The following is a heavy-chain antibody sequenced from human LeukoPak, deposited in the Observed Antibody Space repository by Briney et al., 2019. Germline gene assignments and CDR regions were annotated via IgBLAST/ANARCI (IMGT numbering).Heavy chain of an antibody. V-gene: IGHV3-33*08. J-gene: IGHJ4*02. CDR3: ARGATMIVVVIKPIDY. CDR2: IYYDGSNK. Sequence: GGSLRLSCAASGFTFTTHWMSWVRQAPGKGLEWVAVIYYDGSNKYYGDSVKGRFSISRDNSKNTLSLQLNSLRAEDTAVYYCARGATMIVVVIKPIDYWGQGTLVTVSS. D-gene: IGHD3-22*01. CDR1: GFTFTTHW.